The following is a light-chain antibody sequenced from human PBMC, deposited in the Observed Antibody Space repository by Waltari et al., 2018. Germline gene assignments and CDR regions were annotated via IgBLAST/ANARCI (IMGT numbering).Light chain of an antibody. J-gene: IGKJ1*01. CDR3: QHYVSLPVT. V-gene: IGKV3-20*01. CDR1: QSVKGT. CDR2: GSS. Sequence: TQSPGTLSLSPGERATLSCRASQSVKGTLAWYQQKPGQSPRLLIYGSSTRATGIPDRFSGSGFGTDFTLTISRLEPEDFAVYYCQHYVSLPVTFGQGTKVEIK.